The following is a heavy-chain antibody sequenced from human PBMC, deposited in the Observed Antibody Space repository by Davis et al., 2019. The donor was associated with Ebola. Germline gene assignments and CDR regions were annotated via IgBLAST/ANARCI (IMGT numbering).Heavy chain of an antibody. J-gene: IGHJ6*02. CDR1: GFTVSSNY. CDR2: ISYDGSNK. V-gene: IGHV3-30*18. Sequence: GESLKISCAASGFTVSSNYMSWVRQAPGKGLEWVAVISYDGSNKYYADSVKGRFTISRDNSKNTLYLQMNSLRAEDTAVYYCAKVKVEIYYYYGMDVWGQGTTVTVSS. D-gene: IGHD5-24*01. CDR3: AKVKVEIYYYYGMDV.